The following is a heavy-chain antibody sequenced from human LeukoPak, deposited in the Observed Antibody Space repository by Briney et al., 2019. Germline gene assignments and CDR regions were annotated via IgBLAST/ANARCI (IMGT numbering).Heavy chain of an antibody. CDR3: AKEQGCSGGRCYSAIDY. V-gene: IGHV3-21*01. CDR1: GFTFSSYS. D-gene: IGHD2-15*01. J-gene: IGHJ4*02. Sequence: AGGSLRLSCAASGFTFSSYSMNWVRQAPGKGLEWVSSISSSSSYIYYADSVKGRFTISRDNSKNTLYLQMNSLRVEDTAVYYCAKEQGCSGGRCYSAIDYWGQGTLVTVSS. CDR2: ISSSSSYI.